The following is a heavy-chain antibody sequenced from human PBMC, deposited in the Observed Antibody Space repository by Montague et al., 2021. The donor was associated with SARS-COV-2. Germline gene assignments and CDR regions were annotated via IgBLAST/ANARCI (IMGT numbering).Heavy chain of an antibody. D-gene: IGHD6-13*01. CDR3: ARDVVAAPGTFDY. Sequence: SETLSLTCTVSGDSISYFYWSWVRQPAGKGLEWIGRVSASGSTNYNPSLNSRVTMSVDTCKKQFSLRLSPVTAADTAVYYCARDVVAAPGTFDYWGQGTLVTVSS. V-gene: IGHV4-4*07. CDR2: VSASGST. J-gene: IGHJ4*02. CDR1: GDSISYFY.